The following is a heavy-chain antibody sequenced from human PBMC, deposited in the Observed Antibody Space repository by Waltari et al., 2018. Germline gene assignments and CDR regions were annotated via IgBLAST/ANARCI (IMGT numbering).Heavy chain of an antibody. CDR1: GDSITSYY. J-gene: IGHJ3*01. Sequence: QVQLQESGPGLVKHSETLSLTCTVSGDSITSYYWNWLRQPPGKGLEWIAYIYHSGSTTYNPSLKSRVTLSIDMSKTQFSLNLTSVTAADTAVYYCARGNAFDFWGQGTLVTVSS. V-gene: IGHV4-59*01. CDR3: ARGNAFDF. CDR2: IYHSGST.